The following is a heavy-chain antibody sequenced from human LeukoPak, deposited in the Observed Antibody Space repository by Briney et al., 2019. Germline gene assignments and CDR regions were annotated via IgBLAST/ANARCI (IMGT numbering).Heavy chain of an antibody. CDR2: IKRDGSEK. D-gene: IGHD3-10*01. V-gene: IGHV3-7*01. Sequence: GGSLRLSCAASGFTFSSYWMSWVRQAPGKGLEWVANIKRDGSEKYYVDSVKGRFTISRDNAKNSLYLQMNSLRAEDTAVYYCASPYGSGSVYYFDYWGQGTLATVSS. J-gene: IGHJ4*02. CDR3: ASPYGSGSVYYFDY. CDR1: GFTFSSYW.